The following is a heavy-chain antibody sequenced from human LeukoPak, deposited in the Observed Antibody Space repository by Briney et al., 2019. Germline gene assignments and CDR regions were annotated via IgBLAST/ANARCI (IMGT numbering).Heavy chain of an antibody. Sequence: GGSLRLSCAASGFSFSSYEMNWIRQAPGKGLEWVSYISSGSHTMYYADSVKGRFTISRDNTKNSLYLQMNSLRAEDTAVYYCVRKTLTGPVYWGQGALVTVSS. CDR1: GFSFSSYE. V-gene: IGHV3-48*03. CDR2: ISSGSHTM. J-gene: IGHJ4*02. CDR3: VRKTLTGPVY. D-gene: IGHD3-9*01.